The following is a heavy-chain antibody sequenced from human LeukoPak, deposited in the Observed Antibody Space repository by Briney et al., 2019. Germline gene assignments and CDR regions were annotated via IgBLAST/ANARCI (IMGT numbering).Heavy chain of an antibody. D-gene: IGHD3-22*01. CDR2: INHSGST. J-gene: IGHJ4*02. CDR3: ASVGSGYYDYY. V-gene: IGHV4-30-2*01. Sequence: SQTLSLTCTVSGGSISSGGYYWSWLRQPPGKGLEWIGEINHSGSTNYNPSLKSRVTISVDTSKNQFSLKLSSVTAADTAVYYCASVGSGYYDYYWGQGTLVTVSS. CDR1: GGSISSGGYY.